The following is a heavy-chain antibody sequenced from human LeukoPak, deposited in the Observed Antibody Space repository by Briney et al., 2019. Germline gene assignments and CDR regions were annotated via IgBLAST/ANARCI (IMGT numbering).Heavy chain of an antibody. CDR3: ARSMYYYDSSGYYV. J-gene: IGHJ4*02. V-gene: IGHV4-61*09. CDR1: GGSISSGTYY. D-gene: IGHD3-22*01. CDR2: INHSGST. Sequence: SQTLSLTCTVSGGSISSGTYYWNWIRQPAGKGLEWIGEINHSGSTNYSPSLKSRVTISVDTSKNQFSLKLSSVTAADTAVYYCARSMYYYDSSGYYVWGQGTLVTVSS.